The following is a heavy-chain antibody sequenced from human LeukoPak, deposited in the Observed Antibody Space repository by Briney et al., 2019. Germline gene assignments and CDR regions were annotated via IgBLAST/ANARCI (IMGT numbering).Heavy chain of an antibody. Sequence: PSETLSLTCTVSGGSISSGGYYWSWIRQPPGQGLEWIGEISLSGLTNYNPSLKSRVTMALDKSKNHLSLNLTSVTAADTAVYYCSRENGAFSPFGYWGQGTLVTVPS. J-gene: IGHJ4*02. CDR3: SRENGAFSPFGY. V-gene: IGHV4-61*03. CDR1: GGSISSGGYY. D-gene: IGHD2-8*01. CDR2: ISLSGLT.